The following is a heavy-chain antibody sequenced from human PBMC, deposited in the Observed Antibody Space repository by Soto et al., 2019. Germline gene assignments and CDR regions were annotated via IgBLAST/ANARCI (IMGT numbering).Heavy chain of an antibody. Sequence: LRLSCAASGFTFSDYTMKWVRQAPGKGLEWVSSISRESSYIHYIDSVKGRFTISRDNAKNSVILEMAGLRVDDTGVYFCAVGADDSPSPYGMDVWGRGTTVTVSS. CDR1: GFTFSDYT. CDR3: AVGADDSPSPYGMDV. CDR2: ISRESSYI. J-gene: IGHJ6*02. D-gene: IGHD1-26*01. V-gene: IGHV3-21*01.